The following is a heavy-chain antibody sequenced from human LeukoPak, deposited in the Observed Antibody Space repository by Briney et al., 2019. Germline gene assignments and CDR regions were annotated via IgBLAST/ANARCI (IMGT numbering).Heavy chain of an antibody. J-gene: IGHJ6*03. CDR1: GGSISSNSFY. Sequence: SETLSLTCSVSGGSISSNSFYWGWIRQPPGKGLEWIGSIYYSGSTFYNSSLESRVSLSVDMSKNQLSLKLTSMTAADTAVYYCARQGAHYFYYYIDVWGEGTAVAVSS. D-gene: IGHD3-16*01. V-gene: IGHV4-39*01. CDR2: IYYSGST. CDR3: ARQGAHYFYYYIDV.